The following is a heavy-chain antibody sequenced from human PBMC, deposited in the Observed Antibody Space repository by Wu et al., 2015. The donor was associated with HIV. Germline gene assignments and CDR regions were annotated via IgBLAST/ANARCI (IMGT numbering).Heavy chain of an antibody. V-gene: IGHV1-2*02. CDR1: GYTFIGDY. CDR2: INSNSDDT. Sequence: QVQLVQSGTEVKKPGASMKVSCQASGYTFIGDYIHWVRQTPGQGLEWMGWINSNSDDTNFDTNYAQNFQGRVTLTRDTPINTVYMEMSRLGSDDTAVYYCARSSMATSNFDYWGQGTLVTVSS. CDR3: ARSSMATSNFDY. D-gene: IGHD5-24*01. J-gene: IGHJ4*02.